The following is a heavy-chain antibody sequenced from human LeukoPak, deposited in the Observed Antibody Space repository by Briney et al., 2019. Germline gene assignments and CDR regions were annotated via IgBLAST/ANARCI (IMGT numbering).Heavy chain of an antibody. CDR1: GYTFNSYD. CDR2: MNPNSGNT. D-gene: IGHD3-22*01. CDR3: ARGLRDSSGREYFQG. Sequence: ASVKVSCKASGYTFNSYDINWVRQATGQGLEWMGWMNPNSGNTGYAQKFQGRVTMTRNTSISTAYMELSSLRSEDTPVYYCARGLRDSSGREYFQGWGQGTLVTVSS. J-gene: IGHJ1*01. V-gene: IGHV1-8*01.